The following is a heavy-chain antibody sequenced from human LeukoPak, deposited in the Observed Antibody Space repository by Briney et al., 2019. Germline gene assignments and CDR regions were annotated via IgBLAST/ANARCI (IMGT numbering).Heavy chain of an antibody. CDR1: GHSISSIYY. CDR2: ISHSGST. CDR3: AKHQPGQRVVDY. V-gene: IGHV4-38-2*02. D-gene: IGHD2-8*02. J-gene: IGHJ4*02. Sequence: SETLSLTCTVSGHSISSIYYWGWIRQSPGKGLEWIGSISHSGSTYYNPSFKSRVTISVDTSKNQFSLNLSSVTAADTAMYYCAKHQPGQRVVDYWGQGTLVTVSS.